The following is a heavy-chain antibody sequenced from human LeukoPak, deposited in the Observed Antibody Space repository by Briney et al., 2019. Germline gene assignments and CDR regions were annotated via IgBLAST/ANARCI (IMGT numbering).Heavy chain of an antibody. J-gene: IGHJ4*02. CDR2: INSDGSST. V-gene: IGHV3-74*01. CDR1: GFTFSSYW. D-gene: IGHD3-22*01. Sequence: GGSLRLSCAASGFTFSSYWMHWVRQAPGEGLVWVSRINSDGSSTSYADSVKGRFTISRDNAKNTLYLQMNSLRAEDTAVYYCATKYYYDSSGYFDYWGQGTLVTVSS. CDR3: ATKYYYDSSGYFDY.